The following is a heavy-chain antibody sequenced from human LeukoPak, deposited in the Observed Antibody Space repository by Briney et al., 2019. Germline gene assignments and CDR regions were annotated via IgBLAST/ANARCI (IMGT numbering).Heavy chain of an antibody. CDR2: INHGGST. Sequence: SETLSLTCAVYGGSFSGDFWSWIRQSPGKGLEWIGEINHGGSTTYNPSLQSRVTMSVDTSTNQISLKMTSVTAADTAVYYCARGRDGYQFDYWGQGTLVTVSS. CDR3: ARGRDGYQFDY. CDR1: GGSFSGDF. J-gene: IGHJ4*02. V-gene: IGHV4-34*01. D-gene: IGHD5-24*01.